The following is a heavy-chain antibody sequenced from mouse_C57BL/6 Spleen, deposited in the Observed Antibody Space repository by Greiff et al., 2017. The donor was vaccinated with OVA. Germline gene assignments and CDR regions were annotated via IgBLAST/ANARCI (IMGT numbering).Heavy chain of an antibody. V-gene: IGHV1-82*01. CDR1: GYAFSSSW. CDR2: IYPGDGDT. J-gene: IGHJ4*01. D-gene: IGHD2-3*01. Sequence: QVQLQQSGPELVKPGASVKISCKASGYAFSSSWMNWVKQRPGKGLEWIGRIYPGDGDTNYNGKFKGKATLTADKSSSTAYMQLSSLTSEDSAVYCCARGNPRWLGGAMDYWGQGTSVTVSS. CDR3: ARGNPRWLGGAMDY.